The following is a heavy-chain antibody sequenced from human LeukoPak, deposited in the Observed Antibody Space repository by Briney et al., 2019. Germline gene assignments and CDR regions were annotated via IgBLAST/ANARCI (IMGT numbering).Heavy chain of an antibody. CDR1: GRSISTTNFY. CDR3: ASLPRYDFWA. J-gene: IGHJ5*02. D-gene: IGHD3-3*01. Sequence: SETLSLTCTVSGRSISTTNFYWGWIRQPPGEGLEWIGSISYSGATYYNPSLKRRLTVSADTSKKEVSLRLNSVTAADTAVYYCASLPRYDFWAWGQGNLVIVSS. V-gene: IGHV4-39*01. CDR2: ISYSGAT.